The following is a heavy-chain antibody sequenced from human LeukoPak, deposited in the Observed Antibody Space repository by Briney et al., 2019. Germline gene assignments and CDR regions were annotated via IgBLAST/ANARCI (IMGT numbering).Heavy chain of an antibody. D-gene: IGHD2-2*01. Sequence: ASVKVSCKASGYTFTGYYMHWVRQAPGQGLEWMGWINPNSGGTNYAQKFQGRVTMTRDTSISTAYMELSRLRSDDTAVYYCAGCGYCSSTSWDWFDPWGQGTLVTVSS. CDR2: INPNSGGT. CDR3: AGCGYCSSTSWDWFDP. J-gene: IGHJ5*02. CDR1: GYTFTGYY. V-gene: IGHV1-2*02.